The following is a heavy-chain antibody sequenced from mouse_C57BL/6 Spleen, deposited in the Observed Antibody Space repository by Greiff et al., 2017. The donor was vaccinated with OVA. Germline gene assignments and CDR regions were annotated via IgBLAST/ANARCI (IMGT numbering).Heavy chain of an antibody. D-gene: IGHD1-1*01. V-gene: IGHV1-80*01. CDR2: IYPGDGDT. CDR3: ARSGYYGSSPDY. J-gene: IGHJ2*01. Sequence: VKLQESGAELVKPGASVKLSCKASGYAFSSYWMNWVKQRPGKGLEWIGQIYPGDGDTNYNGKFKGKATLTADKSSSTAYMQLSSLTSEDSAVYFCARSGYYGSSPDYWGQGTTLTVSS. CDR1: GYAFSSYW.